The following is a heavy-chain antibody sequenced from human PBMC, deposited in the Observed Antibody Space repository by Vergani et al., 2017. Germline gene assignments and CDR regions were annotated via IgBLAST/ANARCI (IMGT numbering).Heavy chain of an antibody. V-gene: IGHV3-15*01. CDR1: GFPFSNAW. Sequence: EVQLVESGGGLVKPGGSLRLSCAASGFPFSNAWMSWVRQAPGKGREWVGRIKSKTDCGTTEYAAPGKGRFTISRDESKNTLYLQMNSLKTEDTDVYYCTTGPIQLWLGIFAFDIWGQGTMVTVSS. J-gene: IGHJ3*02. CDR3: TTGPIQLWLGIFAFDI. D-gene: IGHD5-18*01. CDR2: IKSKTDCGTT.